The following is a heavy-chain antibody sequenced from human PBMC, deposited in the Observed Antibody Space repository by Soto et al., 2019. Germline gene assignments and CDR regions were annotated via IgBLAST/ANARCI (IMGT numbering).Heavy chain of an antibody. CDR3: AKDPPYSSSSTYYYGMDV. J-gene: IGHJ6*02. Sequence: PGGSLRLSCAASGFTFSTYIMTWVRQAPGKGLEWVSAISSAGTSTYYADSVKGRFTISRDNSKNTLYLQMNSLRAEDTAVYYCAKDPPYSSSSTYYYGMDVWGQGTTVTVSS. CDR2: ISSAGTST. V-gene: IGHV3-23*01. CDR1: GFTFSTYI. D-gene: IGHD6-6*01.